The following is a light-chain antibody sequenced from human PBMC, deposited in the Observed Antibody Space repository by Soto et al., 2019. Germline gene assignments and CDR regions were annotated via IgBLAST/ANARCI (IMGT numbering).Light chain of an antibody. CDR2: AAS. J-gene: IGKJ1*01. Sequence: DIQMTQSPSSLSASVGDRVTITCRASQSSSSYLSWYQQKPGKAPKLLIYAASSLQSGVPSRFSGSGSGTDFTLTISSLPPEDFATYYCQQSYSTPGTFGQGTKVEIK. CDR1: QSSSSY. CDR3: QQSYSTPGT. V-gene: IGKV1-39*01.